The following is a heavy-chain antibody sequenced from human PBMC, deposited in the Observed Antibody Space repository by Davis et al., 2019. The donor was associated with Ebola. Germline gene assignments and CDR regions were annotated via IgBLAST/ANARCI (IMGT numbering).Heavy chain of an antibody. CDR1: GGTFTSYA. V-gene: IGHV1-69*04. D-gene: IGHD5-12*01. J-gene: IGHJ3*02. Sequence: AASVKVSCKASGGTFTSYAISWVQQAPGQGLEWMGRIIPILGIANYAQKFQGRVTITADESTSTAYMELSSLRSEDTAVYYCASSGLRDAFDIWGQGTMVTVSS. CDR3: ASSGLRDAFDI. CDR2: IIPILGIA.